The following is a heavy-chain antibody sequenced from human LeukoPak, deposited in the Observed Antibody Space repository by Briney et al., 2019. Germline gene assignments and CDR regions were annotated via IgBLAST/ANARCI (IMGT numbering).Heavy chain of an antibody. D-gene: IGHD1-26*01. V-gene: IGHV4-39*07. CDR2: INHSGST. CDR1: GGSISSSSYY. CDR3: ARFGGSYYFYYWYFDL. J-gene: IGHJ2*01. Sequence: PSETLSLTCTVSGGSISSSSYYWGWIRQPPGTGLEWIGEINHSGSTNYNPSLKSRVTISVDTSKNQFSLKLSSVTAADTAVYYCARFGGSYYFYYWYFDLWGRGTLVTVSS.